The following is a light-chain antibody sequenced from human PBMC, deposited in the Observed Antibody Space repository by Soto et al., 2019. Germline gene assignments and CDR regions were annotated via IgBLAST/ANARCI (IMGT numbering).Light chain of an antibody. CDR3: SSYTSSSTLYV. CDR2: EVS. Sequence: QSALTQPASVSGSPGQSITISCAGTSSDIGGYNYVPWYQQHPGKAPKVMIYEVSNRPSGVSNRFSGSKSGNTASLTISGLQAEDEADYYCSSYTSSSTLYVSXSGTKVTVL. V-gene: IGLV2-14*01. J-gene: IGLJ1*01. CDR1: SSDIGGYNY.